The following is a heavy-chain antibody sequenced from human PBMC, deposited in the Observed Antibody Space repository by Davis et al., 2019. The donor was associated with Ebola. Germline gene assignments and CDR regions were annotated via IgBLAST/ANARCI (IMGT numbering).Heavy chain of an antibody. CDR3: AKDNPHYYDSSGYSDY. CDR1: GFTFSSYA. J-gene: IGHJ4*02. Sequence: PGGSLRLSCAASGFTFSSYAMSWVRQAPGKGLEWVSAISGSGGSTYYADSVKGRFTISRDNSKNTLYLQMNSLRAEDTAVYYCAKDNPHYYDSSGYSDYWGQGTLVTVSS. V-gene: IGHV3-23*01. CDR2: ISGSGGST. D-gene: IGHD3-22*01.